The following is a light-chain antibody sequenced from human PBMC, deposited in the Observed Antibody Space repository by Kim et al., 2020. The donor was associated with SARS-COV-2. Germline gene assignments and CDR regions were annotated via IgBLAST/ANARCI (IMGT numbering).Light chain of an antibody. CDR3: QQYHTYPWT. Sequence: DIQMTQSLSTLSASVGDRVTIACRASHNITPDLAWYQQKPGKAPKILIYEASTLESGVPSRFRGSGSGTEFTLTIISLQPDDVATYYCQQYHTYPWTFGQGTKVDIK. CDR2: EAS. J-gene: IGKJ1*01. CDR1: HNITPD. V-gene: IGKV1-5*03.